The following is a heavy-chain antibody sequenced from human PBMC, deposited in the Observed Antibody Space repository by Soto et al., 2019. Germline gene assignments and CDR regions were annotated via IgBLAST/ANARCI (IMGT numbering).Heavy chain of an antibody. J-gene: IGHJ4*02. CDR1: GDAFNTYT. Sequence: QVQLVQSGPEVKKPGSSVRVSCKASGDAFNTYTISWVRQAPGQGLEWMGRIIPLLGTADYARKFQGRVTITADTSTKTSFMDVRSLSSEDTAVYYCGRAHSGSNQGLDYWGQGTLVTVSS. V-gene: IGHV1-69*08. CDR2: IIPLLGTA. CDR3: GRAHSGSNQGLDY. D-gene: IGHD1-26*01.